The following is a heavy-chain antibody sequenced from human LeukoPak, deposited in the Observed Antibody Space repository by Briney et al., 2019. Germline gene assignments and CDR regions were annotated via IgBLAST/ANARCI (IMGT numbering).Heavy chain of an antibody. Sequence: PGGSLRLSCAASGFSVSNYYMSWVRQAPGKGLEGVSVIYSGGNTYYTDSVKGRFTISRDNPKNTVFLQMGSLRGEDTAVYYCARCYYDGSGFYYYFDYWGQGTLVTVSS. CDR1: GFSVSNYY. CDR3: ARCYYDGSGFYYYFDY. D-gene: IGHD3-22*01. J-gene: IGHJ4*02. CDR2: IYSGGNT. V-gene: IGHV3-53*01.